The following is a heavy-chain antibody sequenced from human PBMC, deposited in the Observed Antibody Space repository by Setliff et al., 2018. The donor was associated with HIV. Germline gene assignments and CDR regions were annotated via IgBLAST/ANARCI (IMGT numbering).Heavy chain of an antibody. J-gene: IGHJ4*02. CDR2: IRNDGTNK. D-gene: IGHD1-26*01. Sequence: PGGSLRLSCAASGFTFSSNWMSWIRQAPGKGLEWVAFIRNDGTNKYYADSVKGRFTISRDNSNNTLYLHVNSLRPEDTAVYYCAKKTTGSSSLDYWGQGTLVTVSS. CDR3: AKKTTGSSSLDY. CDR1: GFTFSSNW. V-gene: IGHV3-30*02.